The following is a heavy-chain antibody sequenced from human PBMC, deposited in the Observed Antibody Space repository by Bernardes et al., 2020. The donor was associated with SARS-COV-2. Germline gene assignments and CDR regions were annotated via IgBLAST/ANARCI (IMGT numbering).Heavy chain of an antibody. J-gene: IGHJ5*02. CDR3: ARDHYDFWSGPNGGWFDP. V-gene: IGHV3-21*01. CDR1: GFTFSSYS. CDR2: ISSSSSYI. D-gene: IGHD3-3*01. Sequence: VEALFLSCAASGFTFSSYSMNWVRQAPGKGLEWVSSISSSSSYIYYADSVKGRFTISRDNAKNSLYLQMNSLRAEDTAVYYCARDHYDFWSGPNGGWFDPWGQGTLVTVSS.